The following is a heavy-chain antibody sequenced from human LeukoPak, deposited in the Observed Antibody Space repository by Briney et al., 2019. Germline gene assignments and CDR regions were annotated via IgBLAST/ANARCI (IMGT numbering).Heavy chain of an antibody. Sequence: SETLSLTCTVSGGSISSPAFHWGWIRQPPGKALEWIGSISNGGTTDYNPSLKSRVTISLDASKNEFSLKLSSVTAADTAVYYCARMSYDAFDMWGQGTMVTVSS. J-gene: IGHJ3*02. CDR3: ARMSYDAFDM. V-gene: IGHV4-39*01. CDR2: ISNGGTT. CDR1: GGSISSPAFH. D-gene: IGHD1-26*01.